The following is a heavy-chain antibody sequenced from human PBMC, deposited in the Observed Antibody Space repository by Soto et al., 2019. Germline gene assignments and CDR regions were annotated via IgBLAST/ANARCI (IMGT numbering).Heavy chain of an antibody. J-gene: IGHJ4*02. V-gene: IGHV3-33*01. CDR1: GLTFSSYG. Sequence: GGSLRLSCAASGLTFSSYGMHWVRQAPGKGLEWVAVIWYDGSNKYYAESVKGRFTISRDNSKNTLYLQMNSLRAEDTAVYYCARDSHVGSGWQLTDDYWGKGTLVTVSS. CDR3: ARDSHVGSGWQLTDDY. CDR2: IWYDGSNK. D-gene: IGHD6-19*01.